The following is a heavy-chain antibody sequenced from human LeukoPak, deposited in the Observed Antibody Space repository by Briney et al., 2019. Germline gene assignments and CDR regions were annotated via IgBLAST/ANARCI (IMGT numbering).Heavy chain of an antibody. CDR3: AGGWLTWKNDAFDI. D-gene: IGHD6-19*01. J-gene: IGHJ3*02. CDR1: GFIFSSYW. CDR2: IKYDGSEK. V-gene: IGHV3-7*04. Sequence: PGGSLRLSCEASGFIFSSYWMSWVRRAPGKGLEWVANIKYDGSEKNYVDSVKGRFAISRDNAKNSLYLQVNSLRAEDTAVYYCAGGWLTWKNDAFDIWGQGTMVTVSS.